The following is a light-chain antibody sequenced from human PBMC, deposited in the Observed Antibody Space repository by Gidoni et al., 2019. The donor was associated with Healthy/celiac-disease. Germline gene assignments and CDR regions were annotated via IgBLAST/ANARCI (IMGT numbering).Light chain of an antibody. CDR1: QSISSW. V-gene: IGKV1-5*03. J-gene: IGKJ1*01. CDR2: KAS. Sequence: DIQMTQSPSTLSASVGDRVTITCRASQSISSWLAWYQQKPGKAPKLLIYKASSLESGVPSRFSGSGSGTEFTLTISSLQPDDFATYYCQQYNSWSRTFXQXTKVEIK. CDR3: QQYNSWSRT.